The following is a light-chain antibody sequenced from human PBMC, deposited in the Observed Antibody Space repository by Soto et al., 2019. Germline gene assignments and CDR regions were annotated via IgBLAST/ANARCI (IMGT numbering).Light chain of an antibody. CDR1: QSVXDT. CDR2: DTS. CDR3: QPYNNWTRT. J-gene: IGKJ4*02. V-gene: IGKV3-15*01. Sequence: MSQSPSTLSVSRGEGATLSCRASQSVXDTMVWYEPEPGQTPRVLXDDTSTRETGGPTRLSGSRSGAEFTLTINSLQSEDFAVYYCQPYNNWTRTFGGGTKVEI.